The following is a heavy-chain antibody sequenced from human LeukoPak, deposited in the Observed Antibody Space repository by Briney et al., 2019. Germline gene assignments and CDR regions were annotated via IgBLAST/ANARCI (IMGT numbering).Heavy chain of an antibody. D-gene: IGHD6-6*01. CDR3: ARGDTIAARYYYYYMDV. J-gene: IGHJ6*03. CDR1: GYTFTGYY. CDR2: INPNSGGT. V-gene: IGHV1-2*02. Sequence: ASVKVSCKASGYTFTGYYMHWVRQAPGQGLEWMGWINPNSGGTNYAQKFQGRVTITRNTSISTAYMELSSLRSEDTAVYYCARGDTIAARYYYYYMDVWGKGTTVTVSS.